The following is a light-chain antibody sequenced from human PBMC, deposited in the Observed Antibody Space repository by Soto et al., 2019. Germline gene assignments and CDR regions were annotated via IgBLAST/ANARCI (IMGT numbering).Light chain of an antibody. V-gene: IGLV2-14*01. Sequence: QSALTQPASVSGSPGQSITISCTGTSSDVGGYNYVSWYQQHPGKAPKLMIYDVSNRPSGVSNRFSGSKSGNTASLTISGLQAEDEADYYCGSYTSSSTVYVFGTGTKLTVL. CDR1: SSDVGGYNY. CDR3: GSYTSSSTVYV. J-gene: IGLJ1*01. CDR2: DVS.